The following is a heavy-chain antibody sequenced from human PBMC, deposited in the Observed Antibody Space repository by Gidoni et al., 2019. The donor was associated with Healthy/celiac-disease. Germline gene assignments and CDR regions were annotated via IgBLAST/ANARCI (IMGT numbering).Heavy chain of an antibody. CDR1: GFTFSRYG. Sequence: QVQLVESGGGVVQPGRSLRLSCAASGFTFSRYGMHWVRQAPGKGLEWVAVIWYDGSNKYYADSVKGRFTISRDNSKNTLYLQMNSLRAEDTAVYYCARDAYYDFWSGYYTDYYYYMDVWGKGTTVTVSS. CDR3: ARDAYYDFWSGYYTDYYYYMDV. V-gene: IGHV3-33*01. CDR2: IWYDGSNK. J-gene: IGHJ6*03. D-gene: IGHD3-3*01.